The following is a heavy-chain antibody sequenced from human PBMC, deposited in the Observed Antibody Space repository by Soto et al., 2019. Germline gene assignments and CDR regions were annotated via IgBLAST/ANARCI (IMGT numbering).Heavy chain of an antibody. CDR3: AAILGMDV. Sequence: ESVGGLVQPGGSLRLSCAVSGFTFSNYWMSWVRQAPGKGLEWVANIKKDGSEKYYVDSVKGRFIISRDNGKKSLYLQMNDLRAEDTAVYYCAAILGMDVWGQGTTVTVSS. D-gene: IGHD3-3*02. CDR2: IKKDGSEK. CDR1: GFTFSNYW. V-gene: IGHV3-7*05. J-gene: IGHJ6*02.